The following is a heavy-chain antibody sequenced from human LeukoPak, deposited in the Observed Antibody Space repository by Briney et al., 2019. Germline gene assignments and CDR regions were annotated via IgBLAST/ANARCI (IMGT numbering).Heavy chain of an antibody. CDR3: TTTQSKNYYDSSGYSL. V-gene: IGHV3-73*01. CDR1: GFTFSGSA. J-gene: IGHJ4*02. Sequence: HPGGSLRLSCAASGFTFSGSAMHWVRQASGKGLEWVGRIRSKANSYATAYAASVKGRFTISRDDSKNTAHLQMNSLKTEDTAVYYCTTTQSKNYYDSSGYSLWGQGTLVTVSS. D-gene: IGHD3-22*01. CDR2: IRSKANSYAT.